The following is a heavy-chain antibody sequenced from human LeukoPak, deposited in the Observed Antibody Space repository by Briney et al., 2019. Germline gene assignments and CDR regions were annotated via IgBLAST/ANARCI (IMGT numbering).Heavy chain of an antibody. CDR3: ARGDADCWEFFHQ. J-gene: IGHJ1*01. D-gene: IGHD2-21*02. CDR2: IYRGNN. CDR1: GDSFSDYF. Sequence: PSETLTLTCAVYGDSFSDYFWTWVRQSPGKGLEWIAEIYRGNNNKNPSLKGRATTSVDTSKHQITLSLNSETAADTAVYYCARGDADCWEFFHQGGEGTLVTVSS. V-gene: IGHV4-34*04.